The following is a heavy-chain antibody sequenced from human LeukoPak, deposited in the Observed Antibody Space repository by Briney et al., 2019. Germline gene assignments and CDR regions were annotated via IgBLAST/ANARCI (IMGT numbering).Heavy chain of an antibody. V-gene: IGHV1-18*01. CDR1: GYTFTSYG. Sequence: ASVKVSCKASGYTFTSYGISGVRQAPGQGLEWMGWISAYNGNTNYAQKLQGRVTMTTDTSTSTAYMELRSLRSDDTAVYYCARDPYCSSTSCYPFDIWGQGTMVTVSS. CDR2: ISAYNGNT. D-gene: IGHD2-2*01. CDR3: ARDPYCSSTSCYPFDI. J-gene: IGHJ3*02.